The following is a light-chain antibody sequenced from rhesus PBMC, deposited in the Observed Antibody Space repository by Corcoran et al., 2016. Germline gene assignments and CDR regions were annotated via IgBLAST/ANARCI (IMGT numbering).Light chain of an antibody. Sequence: DIQMTQSPSSLSASVGDRVTITCRASQVISYWLAWYQQKPGKAPKLLLYQASTLQSGVPSRFSGSGSGTEFSLPISSLQPEDFATYYCQQHNSTPLTFGGGTKVEIK. CDR2: QAS. J-gene: IGKJ4*01. CDR3: QQHNSTPLT. CDR1: QVISYW. V-gene: IGKV1-21*01.